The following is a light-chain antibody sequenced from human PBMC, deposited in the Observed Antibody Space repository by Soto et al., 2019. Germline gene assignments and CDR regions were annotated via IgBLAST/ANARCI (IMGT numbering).Light chain of an antibody. V-gene: IGKV3-15*01. Sequence: IVMTQSPATLSVSPGERVTLSCRASQNIYSNIAWYQQRPGQAPRLLIYRASTRATGVPARFSGSGSGTDFTLTISSLQSEDFTVYSCLQYHILWAFGQGTKVEIK. CDR1: QNIYSN. CDR2: RAS. J-gene: IGKJ1*01. CDR3: LQYHILWA.